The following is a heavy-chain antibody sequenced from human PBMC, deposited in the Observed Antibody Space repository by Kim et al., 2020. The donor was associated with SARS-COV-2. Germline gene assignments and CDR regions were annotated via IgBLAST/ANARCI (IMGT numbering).Heavy chain of an antibody. D-gene: IGHD2-21*02. J-gene: IGHJ4*02. V-gene: IGHV4-59*01. CDR3: ARVSGDRDYFDY. Sequence: NYNPSPKSRVTISVDTSKNQFSLKLSAVTAADTAVYYCARVSGDRDYFDYWGQGTLVTVSS.